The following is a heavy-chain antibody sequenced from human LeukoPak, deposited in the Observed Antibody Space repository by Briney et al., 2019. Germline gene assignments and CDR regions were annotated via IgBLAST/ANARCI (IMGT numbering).Heavy chain of an antibody. V-gene: IGHV3-30*04. D-gene: IGHD3-10*01. CDR3: ARDSRAAGLAFDY. CDR1: GFTFSSYA. Sequence: GGSLRLSCAASGFTFSSYAMHWVHQAPGKGLEWVAVISYDGSNKYYTDSVRGRFTISRDNSKNTLYLQMNSLRAEDTAVYYCARDSRAAGLAFDYWGQGTLVTVSS. J-gene: IGHJ4*02. CDR2: ISYDGSNK.